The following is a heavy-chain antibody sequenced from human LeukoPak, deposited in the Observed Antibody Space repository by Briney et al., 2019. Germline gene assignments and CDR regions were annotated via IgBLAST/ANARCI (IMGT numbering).Heavy chain of an antibody. V-gene: IGHV4-30-4*01. D-gene: IGHD3-22*01. CDR2: TYNRGT. CDR3: AAGGHYYDSSGYYYFQD. CDR1: SHSLCTVDYS. J-gene: IGHJ4*02. Sequence: SETLSLTCTVSSHSLCTVDYSWSWIRQPPGKGLEWLGYTYNRGTSHNPSLKRRDALSVDTSKYQFSLKLTSVTAADTAVYYCAAGGHYYDSSGYYYFQDWGQGSLVTVSS.